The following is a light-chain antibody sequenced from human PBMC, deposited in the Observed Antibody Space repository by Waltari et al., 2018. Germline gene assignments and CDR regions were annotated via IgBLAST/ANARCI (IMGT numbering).Light chain of an antibody. CDR2: DAF. V-gene: IGKV1-33*01. J-gene: IGKJ1*01. CDR3: QQYKDLPRT. Sequence: DIHLTQSPSSMSASVRDRVSITCQASQEIRNYLSWYQQKPGKAPKLLIYDAFNLQTGVPSRFSGSASGTDFTFTISSLQPEDIATYYCQQYKDLPRTFGQGTKVEVK. CDR1: QEIRNY.